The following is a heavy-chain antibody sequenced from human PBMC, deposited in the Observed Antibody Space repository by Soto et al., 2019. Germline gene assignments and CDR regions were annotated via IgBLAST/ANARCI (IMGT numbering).Heavy chain of an antibody. Sequence: SETLSLTCTVSGGSITSSSYYWGWIRQPPGKGLEWIGSIFYSGSTYYNPSLKSRVTISVDTSKNQFSLKLSSVTAADTAVYYCARRRSDFLTGYQDYFDYWGQGTLVTVST. D-gene: IGHD3-9*01. J-gene: IGHJ4*02. CDR3: ARRRSDFLTGYQDYFDY. CDR2: IFYSGST. V-gene: IGHV4-39*01. CDR1: GGSITSSSYY.